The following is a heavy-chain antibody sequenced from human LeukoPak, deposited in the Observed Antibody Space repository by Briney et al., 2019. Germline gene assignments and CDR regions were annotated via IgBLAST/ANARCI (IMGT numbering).Heavy chain of an antibody. J-gene: IGHJ6*02. CDR1: GGTFSIYT. D-gene: IGHD3-10*01. Sequence: GASVKVSCKASGGTFSIYTISLVRQAPGQGLELMGRIIPILGIGNYSQKFQGRVTITADKSTSTAYMEMSSLRSEDTAVYYCARAPKLLWFGEALGYYYGMDVWGPGTTVTVSS. CDR2: IIPILGIG. CDR3: ARAPKLLWFGEALGYYYGMDV. V-gene: IGHV1-69*02.